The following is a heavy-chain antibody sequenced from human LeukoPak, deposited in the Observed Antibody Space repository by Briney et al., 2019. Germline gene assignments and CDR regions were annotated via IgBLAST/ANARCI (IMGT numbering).Heavy chain of an antibody. CDR1: GFTFDDYA. CDR3: ARGGYSYGLAGDY. Sequence: GRSLRLSCAASGFTFDDYAMPWVRHAPGKGLEWVSGISWNSGSIGYADSVKGRFTISRDNAKNSLYLQMNSLRAEDTALYYCARGGYSYGLAGDYWGQGTLVTVSS. V-gene: IGHV3-9*01. J-gene: IGHJ4*02. CDR2: ISWNSGSI. D-gene: IGHD5-18*01.